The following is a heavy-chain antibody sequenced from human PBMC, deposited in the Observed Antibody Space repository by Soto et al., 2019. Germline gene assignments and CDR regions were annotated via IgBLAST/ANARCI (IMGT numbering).Heavy chain of an antibody. CDR2: IRPFNGDT. D-gene: IGHD3-3*01. J-gene: IGHJ6*02. V-gene: IGHV1-18*01. CDR1: GYTFIAYR. CDR3: ARGEDYVFLDELPAAPIYYHGVDI. Sequence: ASVKVSCKASGYTFIAYRINWVRQAPGQGLEWMGWIRPFNGDTNYAEKIQGRVTMTTDTTTNTAYMELRSLRSDDTAVYFCARGEDYVFLDELPAAPIYYHGVDIWGPGTTVTVSS.